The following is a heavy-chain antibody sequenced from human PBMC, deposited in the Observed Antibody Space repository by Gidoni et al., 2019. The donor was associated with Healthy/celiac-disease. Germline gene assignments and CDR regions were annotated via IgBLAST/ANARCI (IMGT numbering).Heavy chain of an antibody. V-gene: IGHV3-30*01. CDR2: ISYDGSNK. J-gene: IGHJ4*02. CDR1: GFTFSSYA. CDR3: ASSFTIFGVGFDY. D-gene: IGHD3-3*01. Sequence: QVQLVESGGGVVQPGRSLRLSCAASGFTFSSYAMHWVRQAPGKGLEWLAVISYDGSNKYYADSVKGRFTISRDNSKNTLYLQMNSLRAEDTAVYYCASSFTIFGVGFDYWGQGTLVTVSS.